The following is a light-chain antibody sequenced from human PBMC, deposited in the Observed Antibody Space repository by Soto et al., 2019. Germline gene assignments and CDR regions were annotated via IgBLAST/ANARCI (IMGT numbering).Light chain of an antibody. CDR1: QSVSSY. Sequence: EIVFTQSPATRCLSPGERATLSCRASQSVSSYLAWYQQTPGQAPRLLIYDASTRANGIPGRFSGSGSGTDFTLTINSLEPEDSAVYACQQRSNWHSITFGQGTRLEIK. CDR2: DAS. CDR3: QQRSNWHSIT. J-gene: IGKJ5*01. V-gene: IGKV3-11*01.